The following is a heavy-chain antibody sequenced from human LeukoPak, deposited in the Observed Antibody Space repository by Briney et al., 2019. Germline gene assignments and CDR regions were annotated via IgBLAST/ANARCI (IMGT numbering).Heavy chain of an antibody. CDR2: INTDGSST. CDR1: GFTFSSYW. V-gene: IGHV3-74*01. Sequence: GGSLRLSCAAPGFTFSSYWMHWVRQAPGKGLVWVSRINTDGSSTSYADSVKGRFTISRDNAKNTLYLQMNSLRAEDTAVYYCARDQCSSTSCYWTPTNWFDPWGQGTLVTVSS. D-gene: IGHD2-2*01. CDR3: ARDQCSSTSCYWTPTNWFDP. J-gene: IGHJ5*02.